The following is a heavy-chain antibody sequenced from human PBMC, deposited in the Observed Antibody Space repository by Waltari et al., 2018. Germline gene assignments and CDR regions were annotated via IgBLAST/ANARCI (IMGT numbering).Heavy chain of an antibody. D-gene: IGHD4-17*01. CDR1: GMTFSNYW. Sequence: EVQLVESGGGSVQPGGSLRLSCAASGMTFSNYWMNWVRQAPGKGVEGVANIKQDGREKNYVDSVEGRFSISRDNAQNSLYLQMNSLRAEDTAIYYCVTGLTTVTAKDYFDHWGQGALVTVS. CDR2: IKQDGREK. CDR3: VTGLTTVTAKDYFDH. V-gene: IGHV3-7*01. J-gene: IGHJ4*02.